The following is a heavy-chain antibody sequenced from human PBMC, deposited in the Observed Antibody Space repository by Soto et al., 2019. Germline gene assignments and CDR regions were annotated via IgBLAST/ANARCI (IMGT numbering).Heavy chain of an antibody. CDR2: IYYSGST. J-gene: IGHJ6*03. CDR1: GGSISSYY. Sequence: SETLSLTCTVSGGSISSYYWSWIRQPPGKGLEWIGYIYYSGSTNYNPSLKSRVTISVDTSKNQFSLKLSSVTAADTAVYYCARHLLTQPGSYSDLYYYYYMDVWGKGTTVTVSS. CDR3: ARHLLTQPGSYSDLYYYYYMDV. V-gene: IGHV4-59*08. D-gene: IGHD3-10*01.